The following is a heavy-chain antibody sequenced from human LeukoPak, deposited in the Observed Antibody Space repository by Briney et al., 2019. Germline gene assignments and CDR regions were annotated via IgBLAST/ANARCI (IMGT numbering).Heavy chain of an antibody. D-gene: IGHD1-26*01. CDR2: IIPMFGSA. CDR1: GDIFNSYS. CDR3: ARVGRSRGSLPNYYYYMGV. Sequence: SVKVSCKASGDIFNSYSISWVRQAPGQGLEWMGGIIPMFGSANYAQRFQGRVTITTDQSTSTAYMELSSLSSEDTAVYYCARVGRSRGSLPNYYYYMGVWGKGTTVTVSS. V-gene: IGHV1-69*05. J-gene: IGHJ6*03.